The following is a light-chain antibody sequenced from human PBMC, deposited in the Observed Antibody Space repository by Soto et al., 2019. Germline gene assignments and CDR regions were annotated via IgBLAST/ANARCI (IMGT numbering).Light chain of an antibody. CDR3: HQYGISP. V-gene: IGKV3-20*01. Sequence: EMVLTQSPATLSLSPGERATPSCRASQSVNTFLAWYQQQPGQAPRLLIYGASSRATGIPDRFSGSGSGTEFTLTISRLEPEDFAVYYCHQYGISPFGGGTKVDIK. CDR2: GAS. CDR1: QSVNTF. J-gene: IGKJ4*01.